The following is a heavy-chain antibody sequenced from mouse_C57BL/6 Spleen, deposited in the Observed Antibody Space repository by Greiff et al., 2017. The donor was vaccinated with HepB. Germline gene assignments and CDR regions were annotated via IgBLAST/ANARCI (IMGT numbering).Heavy chain of an antibody. D-gene: IGHD4-1*01. J-gene: IGHJ4*01. CDR3: ARWRNWDVGAMDY. V-gene: IGHV1-18*01. CDR2: INPNNGGT. Sequence: EVQLQQSGPELVKPGASVKIPCKASGYTFNDYNMDWVKQSHGKSLEWIGDINPNNGGTIYNQKFKGKATVTVDNSSSTAYMELRSLTSEDTAVYYCARWRNWDVGAMDYWGQGTSVTVSS. CDR1: GYTFNDYN.